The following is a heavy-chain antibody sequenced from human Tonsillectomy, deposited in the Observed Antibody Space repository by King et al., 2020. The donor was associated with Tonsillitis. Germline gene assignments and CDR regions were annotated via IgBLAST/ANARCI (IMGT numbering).Heavy chain of an antibody. J-gene: IGHJ2*01. CDR2: IYPGDSDT. V-gene: IGHV5-51*03. CDR3: ARRPLGIGGVPAAIAQHWYFDL. Sequence: EKQLVQSGAEVKKPGASLKISCKGSGYSFTSYWIGWVRQMPGKGLEWMGIIYPGDSDTRYSPSFQGQVTISADKSISTAYLQWSSLKASDTAMYYCARRPLGIGGVPAAIAQHWYFDLWGRGTRVTVPS. CDR1: GYSFTSYW. D-gene: IGHD2-2*01.